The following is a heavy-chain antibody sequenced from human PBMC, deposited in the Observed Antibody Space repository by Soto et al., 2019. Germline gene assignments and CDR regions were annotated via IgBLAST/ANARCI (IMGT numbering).Heavy chain of an antibody. CDR1: GGSFSGYY. CDR2: INHSGST. Sequence: QVQLQQWGAGLLKPSETLSLTCAVYGGSFSGYYWSWIRQPPGKGLEWIGEINHSGSTNYNPSLKRRVTISVDTSKNQFSLKLSSVTAADTAVYYCARVHRSYELDYWGQGTLVTVSS. J-gene: IGHJ4*02. CDR3: ARVHRSYELDY. D-gene: IGHD5-12*01. V-gene: IGHV4-34*01.